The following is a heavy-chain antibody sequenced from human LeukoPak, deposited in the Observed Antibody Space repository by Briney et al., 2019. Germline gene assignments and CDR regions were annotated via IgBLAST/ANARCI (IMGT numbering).Heavy chain of an antibody. CDR3: ARNYYDSSGYSVILGY. D-gene: IGHD3-22*01. CDR1: GCSISSYY. Sequence: PSETLSLTCTVSGCSISSYYWSWIRQPPGKGLEWIGYIYYSGSTNYNPSLQSGVTISVDTSKNQFSLKLSSVTAADTAVYYCARNYYDSSGYSVILGYWGQGTLVTVSS. V-gene: IGHV4-59*01. CDR2: IYYSGST. J-gene: IGHJ4*02.